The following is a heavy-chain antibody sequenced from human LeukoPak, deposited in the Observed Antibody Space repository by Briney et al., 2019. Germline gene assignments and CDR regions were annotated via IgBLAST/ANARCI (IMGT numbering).Heavy chain of an antibody. CDR2: IYFSGST. J-gene: IGHJ4*02. CDR3: ARVGYYYGSGSYLFDY. D-gene: IGHD3-10*01. CDR1: GGSISSGDYY. Sequence: SETLSLTSTVSGGSISSGDYYWSWIRQPPGKGLEWIGYIYFSGSTYSNPSLKSRVTISVDTSKNQFSLKLSSVTAADTAVYYCARVGYYYGSGSYLFDYWGQGTLVTVSS. V-gene: IGHV4-30-4*01.